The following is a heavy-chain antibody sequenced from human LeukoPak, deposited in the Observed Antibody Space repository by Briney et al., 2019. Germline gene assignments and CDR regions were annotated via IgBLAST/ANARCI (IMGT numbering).Heavy chain of an antibody. Sequence: GGSLRLSYAASGFTFSSYAMSWVRQAPGKGVEWVSAISGSGGSTYYADSVKGRFTISRDNSNNTLYLQMNSLRAEDTAVYYCAKDGASYCGGDCYSIFDYWGQGTLVTVSS. CDR1: GFTFSSYA. CDR2: ISGSGGST. CDR3: AKDGASYCGGDCYSIFDY. J-gene: IGHJ4*02. V-gene: IGHV3-23*01. D-gene: IGHD2-21*02.